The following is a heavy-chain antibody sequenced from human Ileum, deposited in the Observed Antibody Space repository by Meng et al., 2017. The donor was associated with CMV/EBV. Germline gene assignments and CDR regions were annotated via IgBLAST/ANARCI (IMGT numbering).Heavy chain of an antibody. Sequence: SQTRSLTGTVSGGSLSRYYWSWIRQPPGKGLEWIGHIFYSGSTNYDTSLKSRVTISVDSSNNQFSLKLSSVTAADTAVYYCARAGKTYATGWYDYWGQGKMVTVSS. D-gene: IGHD6-19*01. CDR3: ARAGKTYATGWYDY. CDR1: GGSLSRYY. J-gene: IGHJ4*02. CDR2: IFYSGST. V-gene: IGHV4-59*01.